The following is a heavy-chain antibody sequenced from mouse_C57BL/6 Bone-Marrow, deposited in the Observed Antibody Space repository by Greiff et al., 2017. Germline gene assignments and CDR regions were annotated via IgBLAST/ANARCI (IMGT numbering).Heavy chain of an antibody. J-gene: IGHJ4*01. CDR1: GFTFSDYY. CDR3: ARGSNYGYAMDY. V-gene: IGHV5-16*01. Sequence: DVHLVESEGGLVQPGSSMKLSCTASGFTFSDYYMAWVRQVPEKGLEWVANINYDGSSTYYLDSLKSRFIISRDNAKNILYLQMSSLKSEDTATYYCARGSNYGYAMDYWGQGTSVTVSS. CDR2: INYDGSST. D-gene: IGHD2-5*01.